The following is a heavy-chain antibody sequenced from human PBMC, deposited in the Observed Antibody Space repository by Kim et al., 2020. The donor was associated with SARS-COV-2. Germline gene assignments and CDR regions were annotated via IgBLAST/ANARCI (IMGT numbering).Heavy chain of an antibody. CDR1: GFTFSSYA. D-gene: IGHD3-10*01. CDR3: ARELEIWFGALFLGY. Sequence: GGSLRLSCAASGFTFSSYAMHWVRQAPGKGLEWVAVISYDGSNKYYADSVKGRFTISRDNSKNTLYLQMNSLRAEDTAVYYCARELEIWFGALFLGYWG. J-gene: IGHJ4*01. CDR2: ISYDGSNK. V-gene: IGHV3-30*04.